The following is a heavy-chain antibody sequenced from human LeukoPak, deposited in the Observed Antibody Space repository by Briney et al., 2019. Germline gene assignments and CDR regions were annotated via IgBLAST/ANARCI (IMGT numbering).Heavy chain of an antibody. Sequence: ESLKLSCKVSGYSFTDYWIGWVRQMPGKGLEWLGIIYPGDSDTRYSPSFQGQVTISADKSITTAYLQWSSVKASDTAMYYCARPGSSGYYSGWGQGTLVTVSS. V-gene: IGHV5-51*01. CDR3: ARPGSSGYYSG. J-gene: IGHJ4*02. D-gene: IGHD3-22*01. CDR2: IYPGDSDT. CDR1: GYSFTDYW.